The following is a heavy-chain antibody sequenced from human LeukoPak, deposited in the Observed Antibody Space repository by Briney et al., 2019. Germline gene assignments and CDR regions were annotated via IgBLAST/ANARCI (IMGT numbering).Heavy chain of an antibody. J-gene: IGHJ4*02. D-gene: IGHD6-13*01. CDR2: ISGSGGST. V-gene: IGHV3-23*01. Sequence: GGSLRLSCAASGFTFSSYAMSWVRQAPGKELEWVSAISGSGGSTYYADSVKGRFTISRDNSKNTLYLQMNSLRAEDTAVYYCAKDPRYSSSWYVPTLADYWGQGTLVTVSS. CDR3: AKDPRYSSSWYVPTLADY. CDR1: GFTFSSYA.